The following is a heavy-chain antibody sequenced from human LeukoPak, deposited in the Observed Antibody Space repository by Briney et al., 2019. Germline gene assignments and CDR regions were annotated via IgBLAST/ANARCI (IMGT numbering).Heavy chain of an antibody. V-gene: IGHV3-23*01. D-gene: IGHD1-26*01. CDR3: AKDAIVGATTSY. Sequence: GGSLRLSCAPPGLTLCIYSTSGVRHAPGKGREWVSPISGSGGSTYYTDSVKGRFTISRDNSKNTLYLQMNSLRAEDTAVYYCAKDAIVGATTSYWGQGTLVTVYS. CDR2: ISGSGGST. CDR1: GLTLCIYS. J-gene: IGHJ4*02.